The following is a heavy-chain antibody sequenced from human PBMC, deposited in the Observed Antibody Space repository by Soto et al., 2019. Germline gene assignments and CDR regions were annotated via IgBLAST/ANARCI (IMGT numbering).Heavy chain of an antibody. V-gene: IGHV1-18*01. D-gene: IGHD2-15*01. CDR3: ARTWEIVVVVAATRKPRRLDP. CDR1: GYTFTSYG. CDR2: ISAYNGNT. J-gene: IGHJ5*02. Sequence: ASVKVSCKASGYTFTSYGISWVRQAPGQGLEWMGWISAYNGNTNYAQKLQGRVTMTTDTSTSTAYMELRSLRSDDTAVYYCARTWEIVVVVAATRKPRRLDPWGQGTLVTVSS.